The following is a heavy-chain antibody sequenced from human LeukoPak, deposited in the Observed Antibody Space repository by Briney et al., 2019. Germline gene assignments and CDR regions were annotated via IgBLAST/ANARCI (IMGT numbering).Heavy chain of an antibody. CDR3: ARASDVGFDY. V-gene: IGHV4-34*01. CDR1: GGSFSGYY. CDR2: INHSGST. Sequence: PSETLSLTCAVYGGSFSGYYWSWIRQPPGKGLEWIGEINHSGSTNYNPSLQSRVTISVDTSKNQFSLKLSSVTAADTAVYYCARASDVGFDYWGQGTLVTVSS. D-gene: IGHD1-26*01. J-gene: IGHJ4*02.